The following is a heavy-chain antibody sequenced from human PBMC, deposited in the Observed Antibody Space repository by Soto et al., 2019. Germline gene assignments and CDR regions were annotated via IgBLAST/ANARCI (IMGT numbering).Heavy chain of an antibody. CDR2: ISGYNGNT. V-gene: IGHV1-18*04. D-gene: IGHD2-21*01. Sequence: QVVLEQSGGEVKKPGASVKVSCKASGYTFSGYSITWVRQAPGQGLEWMGRISGYNGNTNYARTLPGRLTLTPDASTSTAYVELRGLTSDDTAVYYCARDVFCGGAPACPDMDVWGQGTTVTVSS. CDR3: ARDVFCGGAPACPDMDV. J-gene: IGHJ6*02. CDR1: GYTFSGYS.